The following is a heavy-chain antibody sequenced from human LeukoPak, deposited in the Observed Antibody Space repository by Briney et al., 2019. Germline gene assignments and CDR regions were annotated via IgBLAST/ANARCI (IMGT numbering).Heavy chain of an antibody. D-gene: IGHD3-3*01. Sequence: PGGSLRLSCAASGFTFSSYSMNWVRQAPGKGLEWVSSISSSSSYIYYADSVKGRFTTSRDTAKNSLYLQTNSLRAEDTAVYYCARVRGDYGFLSDYWGQGTLVTVSS. CDR3: ARVRGDYGFLSDY. J-gene: IGHJ4*02. CDR2: ISSSSSYI. V-gene: IGHV3-21*01. CDR1: GFTFSSYS.